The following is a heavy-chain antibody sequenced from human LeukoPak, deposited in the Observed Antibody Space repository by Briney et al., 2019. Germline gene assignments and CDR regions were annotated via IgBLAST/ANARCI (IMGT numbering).Heavy chain of an antibody. CDR2: ISRSGGST. D-gene: IGHD6-19*01. Sequence: LSLTCALYGRSFSDHYWTWIRQAPGKGLEWVSAISRSGGSTNYADSVKGRFTISRDNAKNSLYLQMNSLRAEDTAVYYCARSPRGLDENYMDVWGKGTTVTVSS. J-gene: IGHJ6*03. V-gene: IGHV3-11*06. CDR3: ARSPRGLDENYMDV. CDR1: GRSFSDHY.